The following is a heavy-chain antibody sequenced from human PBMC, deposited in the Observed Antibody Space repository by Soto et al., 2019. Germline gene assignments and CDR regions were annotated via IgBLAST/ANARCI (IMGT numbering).Heavy chain of an antibody. J-gene: IGHJ4*02. CDR1: GFTFSSYA. D-gene: IGHD3-22*01. Sequence: EVQLLESGGGLVQPGGSLRLSCAASGFTFSSYAMSWVRQAPGKGLEWVSDISDSGGTTYYADSVKGRFTISRDNPKYTLCLQMDRLGAEHTGVYYCAKEGYYYVSSGYYSYYFDYWGQGPLVTVSS. CDR3: AKEGYYYVSSGYYSYYFDY. V-gene: IGHV3-23*01. CDR2: ISDSGGTT.